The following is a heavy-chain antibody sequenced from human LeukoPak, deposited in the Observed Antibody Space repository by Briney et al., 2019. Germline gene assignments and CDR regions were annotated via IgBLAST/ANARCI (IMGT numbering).Heavy chain of an antibody. CDR3: ARGYVAAAGFDY. J-gene: IGHJ4*02. Sequence: SETLSLTCIVSGGSISSSGYYWDWIRQPPGKGLEWIGNFYYTGSTYYNPSLKSRVTMSVDTSKNQFSLKLSSVTAADTAVYYCARGYVAAAGFDYWGQGTLVTVSS. V-gene: IGHV4-39*07. CDR2: FYYTGST. CDR1: GGSISSSGYY. D-gene: IGHD6-13*01.